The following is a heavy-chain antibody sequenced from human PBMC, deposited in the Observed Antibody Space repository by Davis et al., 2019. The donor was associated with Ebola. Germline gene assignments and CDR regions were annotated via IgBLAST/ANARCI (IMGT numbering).Heavy chain of an antibody. CDR1: GGSISSSSYY. J-gene: IGHJ5*02. Sequence: SETLSLTCTVSGGSISSSSYYWGWIRQPPGKGLEWIGSIYYSGSTYYNTSLKSRVTISVDTSKNQFSLKLSSVTAADTAVYYCARLDYGDYVDHWGQGSLVTVSS. V-gene: IGHV4-39*01. D-gene: IGHD4-17*01. CDR2: IYYSGST. CDR3: ARLDYGDYVDH.